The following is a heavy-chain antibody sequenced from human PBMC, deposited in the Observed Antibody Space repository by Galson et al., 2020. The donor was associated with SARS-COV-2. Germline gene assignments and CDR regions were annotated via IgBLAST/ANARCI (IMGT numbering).Heavy chain of an antibody. CDR3: ARGRVDIVVVLGMDV. D-gene: IGHD2-2*01. CDR1: GGSFSGYY. CDR2: INHSGST. Sequence: SETLSLTCAVYGGSFSGYYWSWIRQPPGKGLEWVGEINHSGSTNYNPSLTSRVTISVDTSKNQFSLKLSSVTAADTAVYYCARGRVDIVVVLGMDVWGQGTTVTVSS. J-gene: IGHJ6*02. V-gene: IGHV4-34*01.